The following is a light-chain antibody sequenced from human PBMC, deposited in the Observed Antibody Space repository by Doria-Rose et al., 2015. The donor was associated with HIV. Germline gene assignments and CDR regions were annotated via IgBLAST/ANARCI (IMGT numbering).Light chain of an antibody. CDR1: QSVSTD. CDR2: GAS. V-gene: IGKV3-15*01. J-gene: IGKJ5*01. Sequence: TQSPETLSVSPGESATLSCWASQSVSTDLAWYQHKPGQAPRLLIWGASTRATGIPARFSGSGSGTEFTLTISSLQSEDFAIYFCHQYNNWPTFGQGTRLDIK. CDR3: HQYNNWPT.